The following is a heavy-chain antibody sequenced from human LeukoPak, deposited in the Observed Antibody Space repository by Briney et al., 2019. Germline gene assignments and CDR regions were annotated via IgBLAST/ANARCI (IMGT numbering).Heavy chain of an antibody. V-gene: IGHV3-11*01. CDR3: ARGHYGMDV. J-gene: IGHJ6*02. Sequence: GGSLRLSCAASGFTVSSNYMSWIRQAPGKGLEWVSYISGSGSTIYFADSVKGRFTISRDNAKNSLYLQMNSLRAEDTAVYYCARGHYGMDVWGQGTTVTVSS. CDR1: GFTVSSNY. CDR2: ISGSGSTI.